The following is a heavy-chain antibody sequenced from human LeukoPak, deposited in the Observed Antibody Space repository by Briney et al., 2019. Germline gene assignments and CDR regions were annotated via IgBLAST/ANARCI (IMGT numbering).Heavy chain of an antibody. CDR3: AHQQGGGSYDDRNWFDP. V-gene: IGHV2-5*02. D-gene: IGHD1-26*01. J-gene: IGHJ5*02. CDR1: GFSLSTSGVG. CDR2: IYWDDDK. Sequence: ESGPTLVKPTQTLTLTCTFSGFSLSTSGVGVGWIRQPPGKALEWLALIYWDDDKRYSPSLKSRLTITKDTSKNQVVLTMTNMDPVDTATYYCAHQQGGGSYDDRNWFDPWGQGTLVTVSS.